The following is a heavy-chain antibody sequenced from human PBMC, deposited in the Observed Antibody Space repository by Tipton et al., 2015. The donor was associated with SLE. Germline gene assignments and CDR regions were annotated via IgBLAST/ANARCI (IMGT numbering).Heavy chain of an antibody. CDR3: ARRGALAAAGVYYYYGMDV. J-gene: IGHJ6*02. CDR2: IYYSGSS. CDR1: GGSISSSSYY. V-gene: IGHV4-39*07. Sequence: TLSLTCTVSGGSISSSSYYWGWIRQPPGKGLEWIGSIYYSGSSYYNPSLTSRVTISVDTSNNQFSLKLNSVTAADTAVYYCARRGALAAAGVYYYYGMDVWGQGTTVTVSS. D-gene: IGHD6-13*01.